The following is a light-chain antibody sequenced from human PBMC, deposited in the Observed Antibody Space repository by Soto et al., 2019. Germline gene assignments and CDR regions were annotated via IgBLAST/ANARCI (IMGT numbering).Light chain of an antibody. V-gene: IGLV2-14*01. Sequence: QSVLAQPASLSGSPGQSITLSCTGTSSDGGGYNYVSWYQQHPGKAPKLMIYDVSNRPSGVSNRFSGSKSGNTASLTISGLQAEDEADYYCSSYTSSSTVFGTGTKVTVL. J-gene: IGLJ1*01. CDR2: DVS. CDR3: SSYTSSSTV. CDR1: SSDGGGYNY.